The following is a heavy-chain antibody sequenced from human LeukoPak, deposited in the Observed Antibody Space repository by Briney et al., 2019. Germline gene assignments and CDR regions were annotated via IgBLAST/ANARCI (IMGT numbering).Heavy chain of an antibody. Sequence: SEPLSLPFTVSGGSISSSNYYWGWIRQPPGKGLEWIGSIYYSGNTYYNSSLKRRVTISVDTSKNHFSLKLSSVTAADTAVYYCARHAYYDFVTGLFDPWGQGTLVTVSS. D-gene: IGHD3-3*01. CDR2: IYYSGNT. J-gene: IGHJ5*02. CDR3: ARHAYYDFVTGLFDP. CDR1: GGSISSSNYY. V-gene: IGHV4-39*01.